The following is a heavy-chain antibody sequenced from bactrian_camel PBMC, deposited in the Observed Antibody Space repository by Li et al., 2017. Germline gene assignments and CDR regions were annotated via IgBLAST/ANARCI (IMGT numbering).Heavy chain of an antibody. CDR1: QYTQCTYE. J-gene: IGHJ4*01. CDR2: IDSNGDT. Sequence: DVQLVESGEGSVQAGGSMRLSCQASQYTQCTYEMSWHRQAQGKEREFVSGIDSNGDTSYADSVKGRFTISQDNANNTVNLMMNSLKPEDTAMYYCAANFGPYCSGPYLARRANFLGQGTQVTVS. V-gene: IGHV3S10*01. D-gene: IGHD2*01.